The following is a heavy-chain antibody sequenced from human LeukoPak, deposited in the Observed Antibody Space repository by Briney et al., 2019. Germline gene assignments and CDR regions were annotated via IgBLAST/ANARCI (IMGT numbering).Heavy chain of an antibody. Sequence: SETLSLTCTVSGGSISSGSYCWSWIRQPAGKGLEWIGHIHTSGNTNYNPSLKSRVTISVDTSKNQFSLKLSSVTAADTAVYYCARSGPYYYDSSGYYFPYWGQGTLVTVSS. D-gene: IGHD3-22*01. CDR2: IHTSGNT. CDR3: ARSGPYYYDSSGYYFPY. J-gene: IGHJ4*02. CDR1: GGSISSGSYC. V-gene: IGHV4-61*09.